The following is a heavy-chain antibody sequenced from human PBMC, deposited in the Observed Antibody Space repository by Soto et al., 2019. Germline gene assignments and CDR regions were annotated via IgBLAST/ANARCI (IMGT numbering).Heavy chain of an antibody. CDR3: ARPQYGGYVLFDY. V-gene: IGHV4-39*01. CDR2: IFYGGST. CDR1: GGSISSSSYY. D-gene: IGHD5-12*01. J-gene: IGHJ4*02. Sequence: SETLSLTCTVSGGSISSSSYYWGWIRQPPGKGLEWIGSIFYGGSTYYNPSLKSRVTISVDTSKNQFSLKLSSVTAADTAVYYCARPQYGGYVLFDYWGQGTLVT.